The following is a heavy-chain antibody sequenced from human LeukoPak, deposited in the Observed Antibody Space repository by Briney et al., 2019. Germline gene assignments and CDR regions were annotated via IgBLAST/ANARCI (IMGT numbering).Heavy chain of an antibody. V-gene: IGHV3-7*05. CDR1: GFTFSSYW. J-gene: IGHJ4*02. CDR2: IKQDGSEK. Sequence: GASLRLSCAASGFTFSSYWMTWVRQAPGKGLEWVAKIKQDGSEKYYVDSVKGRFTISRDNAKNSLCMQMNSLGAEDTAVYYCARRGTSSSWAPFDYWGQGTPVTVSS. CDR3: ARRGTSSSWAPFDY. D-gene: IGHD6-13*01.